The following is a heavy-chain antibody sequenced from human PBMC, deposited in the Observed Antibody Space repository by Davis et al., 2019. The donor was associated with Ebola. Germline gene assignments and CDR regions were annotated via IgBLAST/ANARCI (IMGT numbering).Heavy chain of an antibody. J-gene: IGHJ5*02. V-gene: IGHV1-2*02. CDR3: ARDLTGITCCS. Sequence: ASVKVSCKASGYTFTDSYIHWVRQAPGQGLEYMGWINPNNGDTYYAPKFQGRVTLTRDTSISTACMELSGLTSDDTADYYCARDLTGITCCSWGQGTLVTVSS. CDR2: INPNNGDT. CDR1: GYTFTDSY. D-gene: IGHD2-2*01.